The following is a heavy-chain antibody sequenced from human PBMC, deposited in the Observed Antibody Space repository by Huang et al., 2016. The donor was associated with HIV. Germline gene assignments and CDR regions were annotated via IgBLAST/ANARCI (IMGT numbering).Heavy chain of an antibody. J-gene: IGHJ4*02. CDR1: GGTFSSYA. V-gene: IGHV1-69*01. D-gene: IGHD3-22*01. CDR3: ARVESRRYYDSSGYYY. Sequence: QVQLVQSGAEVKKPGSSVKVSCKASGGTFSSYAISWVRQAPGQGLEWMGGIIPIVGKANYAQKFQGRGTITADESTSTAYMELSSLRSEDTAVYYCARVESRRYYDSSGYYYWGQGTLVTVSS. CDR2: IIPIVGKA.